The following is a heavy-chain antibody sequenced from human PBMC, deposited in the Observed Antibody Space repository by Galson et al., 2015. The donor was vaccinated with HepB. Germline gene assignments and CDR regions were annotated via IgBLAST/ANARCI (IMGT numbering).Heavy chain of an antibody. J-gene: IGHJ4*02. CDR2: IKSKTDGGTT. Sequence: SLRLSCAASGFTFSNAWMSWVRQAPGKGLEWVGRIKSKTDGGTTDYAAPVKGRFTISRDDSKNTLYLQMNSLKTEDTAVYYCTTDPGLLLLDYWGQGTLVTVSS. D-gene: IGHD2-21*01. V-gene: IGHV3-15*01. CDR3: TTDPGLLLLDY. CDR1: GFTFSNAW.